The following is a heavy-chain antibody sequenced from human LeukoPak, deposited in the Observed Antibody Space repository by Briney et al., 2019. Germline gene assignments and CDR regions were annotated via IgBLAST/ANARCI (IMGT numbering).Heavy chain of an antibody. D-gene: IGHD2-8*01. Sequence: SGTLSLTCGYSGGSISNTNWLSWVCQPPGHGLEGFGEISLTGLTHYNPSLESRVTVSLDKSKNQLSLNLTSVTAADTAVYYCSRENGAFSPFGYWGQGTLVTVLS. CDR1: GGSISNTNW. V-gene: IGHV4-4*02. CDR2: ISLTGLT. J-gene: IGHJ4*02. CDR3: SRENGAFSPFGY.